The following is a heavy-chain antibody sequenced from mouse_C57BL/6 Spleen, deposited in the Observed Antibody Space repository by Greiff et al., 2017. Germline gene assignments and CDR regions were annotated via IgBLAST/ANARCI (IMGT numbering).Heavy chain of an antibody. CDR2: INPGSGGT. Sequence: VQLQQSGAELVRPGTSVKVSCTASGYAFTNYLIEWVKQRPGQGLEWIGVINPGSGGTNYNEKFKGKATLTADKSSSTAYMQLSSLTSEDSAVYFCARFQGLWGQGTTLTVSS. J-gene: IGHJ2*01. CDR3: ARFQGL. CDR1: GYAFTNYL. V-gene: IGHV1-54*01.